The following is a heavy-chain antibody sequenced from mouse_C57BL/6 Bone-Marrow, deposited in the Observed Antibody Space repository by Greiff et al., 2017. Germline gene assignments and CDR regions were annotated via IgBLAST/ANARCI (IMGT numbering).Heavy chain of an antibody. D-gene: IGHD1-1*01. CDR2: IYPRRSNT. J-gene: IGHJ2*01. V-gene: IGHV1-81*01. CDR3: ARGGITTGFDY. CDR1: GYTFTSYG. Sequence: QVQLQQSGAELARPGASVKLSCKASGYTFTSYGISWVKQRTGQGLEWIGEIYPRRSNTYYNEKVKGKATLAADKSSSTAYMELRSLTSEDSAVYFCARGGITTGFDYWGQGTTLTVSS.